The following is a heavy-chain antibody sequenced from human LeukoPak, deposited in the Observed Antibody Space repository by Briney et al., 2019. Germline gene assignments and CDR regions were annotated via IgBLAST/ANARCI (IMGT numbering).Heavy chain of an antibody. V-gene: IGHV1-3*01. D-gene: IGHD3-10*01. CDR1: GYTFTSYA. Sequence: ASVKVSCKASGYTFTSYAMHWVRQAPGQRLEWMGWINAGNGNAKYSQKFQGRVTITRDTSISTAYMELSSLRSEDTAVYYCARATYYYGSGSSDSSYMDVWGKGTTVTVSS. J-gene: IGHJ6*03. CDR3: ARATYYYGSGSSDSSYMDV. CDR2: INAGNGNA.